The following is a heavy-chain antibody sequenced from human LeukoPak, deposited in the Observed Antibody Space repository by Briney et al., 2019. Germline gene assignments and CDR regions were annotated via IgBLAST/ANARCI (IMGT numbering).Heavy chain of an antibody. V-gene: IGHV4-4*07. CDR3: AREVAAAGYYYYYYMDV. CDR1: GGSISSYY. Sequence: SETLSLTCTVSGGSISSYYWSWIRQPAGKGLEWIGRIYTSGSTNYNPSLKSRVTISVDKSENQFSLKLSSVTAADTAVYYCAREVAAAGYYYYYYMDVWGKGTTVTVSS. J-gene: IGHJ6*03. CDR2: IYTSGST. D-gene: IGHD6-13*01.